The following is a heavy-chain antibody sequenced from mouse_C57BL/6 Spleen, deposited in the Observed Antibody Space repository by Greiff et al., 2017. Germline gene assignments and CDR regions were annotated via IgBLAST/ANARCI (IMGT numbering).Heavy chain of an antibody. Sequence: QVQLQQPGAELVRPGSSVKLSCKASGYTFTSYWMHWVKQRPIQGLEWIGNIDPSDSETHYTQKFKGKATLTVDKSSSTAYMQLSSLTSEDSAVYYCAREGTSYYGSSHAMDYWGQGTSVTVSS. J-gene: IGHJ4*01. CDR3: AREGTSYYGSSHAMDY. D-gene: IGHD1-1*01. V-gene: IGHV1-52*01. CDR1: GYTFTSYW. CDR2: IDPSDSET.